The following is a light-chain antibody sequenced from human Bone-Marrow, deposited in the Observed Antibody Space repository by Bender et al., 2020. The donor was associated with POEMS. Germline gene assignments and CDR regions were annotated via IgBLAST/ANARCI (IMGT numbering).Light chain of an antibody. V-gene: IGLV3-25*03. CDR1: ALAKQY. CDR2: KDT. CDR3: QSTDNSDISNVI. J-gene: IGLJ2*01. Sequence: SSDLTQPPSVSVSPGQTATITCSGDALAKQYCHWYQQKPGQAPILMIYKDTERPPGVPERFSGSSSGTTVTLTITGVRADDEADYYCQSTDNSDISNVIFGGGTRLTVL.